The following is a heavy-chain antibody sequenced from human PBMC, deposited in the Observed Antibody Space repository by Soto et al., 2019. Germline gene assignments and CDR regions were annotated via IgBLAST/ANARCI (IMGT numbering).Heavy chain of an antibody. CDR1: GYTFTDYY. J-gene: IGHJ6*02. V-gene: IGHV1-2*02. CDR2: INPNSGGT. Sequence: LVKVSCKASGYTFTDYYLHWVRQAPGQGLEWMGWINPNSGGTKYAQKFQGRVTMTRDTSVSTAYMELTRLTSDDTAVYFCARENMPYTSTWTSYSYYYGLDVWGQGTTVTVSS. D-gene: IGHD2-2*01. CDR3: ARENMPYTSTWTSYSYYYGLDV.